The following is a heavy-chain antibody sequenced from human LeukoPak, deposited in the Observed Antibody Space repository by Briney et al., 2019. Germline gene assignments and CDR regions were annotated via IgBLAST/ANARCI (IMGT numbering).Heavy chain of an antibody. J-gene: IGHJ2*01. CDR3: AADLDDSRQWWYLDL. Sequence: GASVKVSCKASGGTFSSYAISWVRQAPGQGLEWMGGIIPIFGTANYAQKFQGRVTITADESTSTAYMELSSLRSEDTAVYYCAADLDDSRQWWYLDLWGRGTLVTVSS. CDR1: GGTFSSYA. V-gene: IGHV1-69*13. D-gene: IGHD3-22*01. CDR2: IIPIFGTA.